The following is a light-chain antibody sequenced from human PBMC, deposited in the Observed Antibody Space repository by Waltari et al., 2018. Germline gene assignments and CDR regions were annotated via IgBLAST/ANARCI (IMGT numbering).Light chain of an antibody. Sequence: EIVMTQSPATLSLSPGERVTLSYRASQSISSSYVSWYQQKPGQAPRLLIDVATRAAGVPDRFSGSGSGTDFTLTISSLQPEDFATYYCQQDYDLPYTFGQGTKLEIK. J-gene: IGKJ2*01. CDR2: DVA. V-gene: IGKV3D-7*01. CDR1: QSISSSY. CDR3: QQDYDLPYT.